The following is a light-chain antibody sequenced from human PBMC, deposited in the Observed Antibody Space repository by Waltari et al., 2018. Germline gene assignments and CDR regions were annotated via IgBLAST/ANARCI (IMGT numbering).Light chain of an antibody. Sequence: QSALTQPRSVSGSLGQSVTISCTGSTSDVRSYTSVSWYQQHPGKAPRLLIYDVTKRPSGVPDRFGGSRSGDTASLTISGLLAEDESDYFCCSYAGSSTWVFGGGTRVTVL. V-gene: IGLV2-11*01. CDR1: TSDVRSYTS. CDR3: CSYAGSSTWV. J-gene: IGLJ3*02. CDR2: DVT.